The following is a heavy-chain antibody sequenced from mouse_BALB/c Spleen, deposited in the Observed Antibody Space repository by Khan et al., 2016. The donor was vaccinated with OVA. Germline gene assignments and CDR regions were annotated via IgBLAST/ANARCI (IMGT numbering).Heavy chain of an antibody. D-gene: IGHD2-10*02. CDR3: ARVYGGDFDY. V-gene: IGHV3-2*02. Sequence: EVQLVESGPGLVKPSQYLSLTCTVTGYSITSDYAWNWIRQFPGNKLEWMGYISYSGNTNYNPSLKSRISITRDTSKNQFFLQLNSVTTEDTATYYCARVYGGDFDYWGQGTTLTVSS. J-gene: IGHJ2*01. CDR2: ISYSGNT. CDR1: GYSITSDYA.